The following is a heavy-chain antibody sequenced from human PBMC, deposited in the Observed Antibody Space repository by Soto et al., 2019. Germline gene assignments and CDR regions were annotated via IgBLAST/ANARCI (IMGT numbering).Heavy chain of an antibody. V-gene: IGHV4-59*01. J-gene: IGHJ6*02. CDR3: ARYKSNYYYGMDV. D-gene: IGHD1-20*01. Sequence: SETLSLTCTVSGGSISSYDWSWIRKPPGKGLEWIGYIYYSGITNYNPSLKSRVTISVDTSKNQFSLKLSSVTAADTAVYYCARYKSNYYYGMDVWGQGTTVTVSS. CDR1: GGSISSYD. CDR2: IYYSGIT.